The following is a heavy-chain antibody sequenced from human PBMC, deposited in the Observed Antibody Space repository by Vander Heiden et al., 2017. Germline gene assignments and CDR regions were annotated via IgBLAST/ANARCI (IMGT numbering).Heavy chain of an antibody. Sequence: QVQLVASGGGVVQPGRSLSLPCAASGFNVGSYGMHWVRQAPGKGLEWVAVIWYDGSNKYYADSVKGRFTISRDNSKNTLYLQMNSLRAEDTAVYYCARDSRVGDGDQFDYWGQGTLVTVSS. D-gene: IGHD4-17*01. CDR2: IWYDGSNK. CDR1: GFNVGSYG. J-gene: IGHJ4*02. V-gene: IGHV3-33*01. CDR3: ARDSRVGDGDQFDY.